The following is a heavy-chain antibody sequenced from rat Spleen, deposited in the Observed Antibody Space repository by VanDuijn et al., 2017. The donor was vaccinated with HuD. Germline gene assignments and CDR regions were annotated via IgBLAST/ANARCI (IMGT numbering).Heavy chain of an antibody. D-gene: IGHD4-1*01. CDR3: ARRAYYGYLDF. CDR2: MSYDGTST. Sequence: EVQLVESGGGLVQPGRSMKLSCAASGFTFSNYDMAWVRQAPTKGLEWVASMSYDGTSTYYRDFVKGRFTISRDNADSTLYLQMDSLRSEDTATYYCARRAYYGYLDFWGPGTMVTVSS. V-gene: IGHV5-25*01. J-gene: IGHJ1*01. CDR1: GFTFSNYD.